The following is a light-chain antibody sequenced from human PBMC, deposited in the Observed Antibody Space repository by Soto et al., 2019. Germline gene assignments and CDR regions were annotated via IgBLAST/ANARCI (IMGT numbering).Light chain of an antibody. CDR3: QKYDRAPRT. Sequence: DIQMTQSTSSLSASVGDSVTITCRASQGINNYLAWYQQKPGKVPVLLIYSASTLKSGVPSRFSGRGAGTDFTLTISSLQPEDFATYYCQKYDRAPRTFGQGTKV. J-gene: IGKJ1*01. V-gene: IGKV1-27*01. CDR2: SAS. CDR1: QGINNY.